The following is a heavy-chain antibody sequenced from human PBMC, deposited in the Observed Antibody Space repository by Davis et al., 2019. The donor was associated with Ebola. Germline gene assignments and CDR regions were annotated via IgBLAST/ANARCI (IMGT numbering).Heavy chain of an antibody. V-gene: IGHV3-15*07. J-gene: IGHJ4*02. CDR1: GITFSNAW. CDR3: TTDLPGSKACFDY. Sequence: GGSLRLSCAASGITFSNAWMNWLRQAPGKGLEWVGRIKSKTDGGTTDYAAPVRGRFTISRDDSKNTLYLQMSSLKTEDTAVYYCTTDLPGSKACFDYWGQGTLVTVSS. D-gene: IGHD1-1*01. CDR2: IKSKTDGGTT.